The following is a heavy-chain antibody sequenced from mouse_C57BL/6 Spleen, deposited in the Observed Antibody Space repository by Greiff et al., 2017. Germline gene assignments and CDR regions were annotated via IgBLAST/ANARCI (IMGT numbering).Heavy chain of an antibody. CDR1: GYTFTSYW. J-gene: IGHJ2*01. CDR3: AREELVQYFDY. V-gene: IGHV1-64*01. Sequence: VQLQQPGAELVKPGASVKLSCKASGYTFTSYWMHWVKQRPGQGLEWIGMIHPNSGSTNYNEKFKSKATLTVDKSSSTAYMQLSSLTSEDSAVYYCAREELVQYFDYWGEGTTLTVSS. CDR2: IHPNSGST.